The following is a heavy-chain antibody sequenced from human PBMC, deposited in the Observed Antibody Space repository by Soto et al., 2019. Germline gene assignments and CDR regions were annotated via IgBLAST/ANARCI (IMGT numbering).Heavy chain of an antibody. J-gene: IGHJ6*02. Sequence: SETLSLTCSVSPGSISSGYYYWSWIRQPPGKGLEGIGNIYYSGNTYYNPSLKSGLIISIDTSKNQFSLKVSSVTAADTAASYCATSSLSGMEVWDQGTTVNVFS. V-gene: IGHV4-30-4*01. D-gene: IGHD2-2*01. CDR2: IYYSGNT. CDR1: PGSISSGYYY. CDR3: ATSSLSGMEV.